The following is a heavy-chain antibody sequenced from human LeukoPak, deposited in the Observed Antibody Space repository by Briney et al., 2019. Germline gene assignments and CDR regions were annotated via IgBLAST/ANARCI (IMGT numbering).Heavy chain of an antibody. V-gene: IGHV3-74*01. Sequence: GGSLRLSCAASGFTFNRYWMHWGRQAPGEGPVWVAHILNDGGSTSYADSVKGRFTISRDNAKNTLSLQMNSLRAEDTAVYYCVRHNYGYDYWGQGTPVTVSS. CDR2: ILNDGGST. J-gene: IGHJ4*02. CDR1: GFTFNRYW. CDR3: VRHNYGYDY. D-gene: IGHD5-18*01.